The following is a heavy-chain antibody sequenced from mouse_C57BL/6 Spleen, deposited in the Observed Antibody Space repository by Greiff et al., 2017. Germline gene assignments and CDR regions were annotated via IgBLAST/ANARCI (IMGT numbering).Heavy chain of an antibody. Sequence: QVQLQQSGAELVRPGTSVKVSCKASGYAFTNYLIEWVKQRPGQGLEWIGVINPGSGGTNYNEKFKGKATLTADKSSSTAYMQLSSLTSEDSAVYVCARPIYDGYPYYFDYWGQGTTLTVSS. CDR1: GYAFTNYL. V-gene: IGHV1-54*01. CDR3: ARPIYDGYPYYFDY. CDR2: INPGSGGT. D-gene: IGHD2-3*01. J-gene: IGHJ2*01.